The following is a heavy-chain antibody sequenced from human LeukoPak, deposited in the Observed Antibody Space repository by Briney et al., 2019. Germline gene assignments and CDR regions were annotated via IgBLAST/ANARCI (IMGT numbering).Heavy chain of an antibody. CDR3: AKDKATVAAKGPFDY. CDR2: IIGRGATT. D-gene: IGHD2-15*01. J-gene: IGHJ4*02. CDR1: EVIFSNYA. V-gene: IGHV3-23*01. Sequence: GGSLTLPRATSEVIFSNYAITCPRHPPGKGREWVSSIIGRGATTYYADSVKGRFTISRDNSKNTLFLQFNSLRAEDTAVYYCAKDKATVAAKGPFDYWGQRTPVTVSS.